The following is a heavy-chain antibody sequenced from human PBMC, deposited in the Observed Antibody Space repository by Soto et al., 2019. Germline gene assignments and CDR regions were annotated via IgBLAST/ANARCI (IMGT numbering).Heavy chain of an antibody. J-gene: IGHJ2*01. CDR3: ARDHGVGAIYWYFDL. CDR2: ISPSGSTI. CDR1: GFTFSDYY. V-gene: IGHV3-11*01. Sequence: QVQLVESGGGLVKPGESLRLSCAASGFTFSDYYMSWIRQTPGKGLEWVSYISPSGSTIYYADSVKGRFTISRDNAKNSLSLQMNSLRAEDTAMYYCARDHGVGAIYWYFDLWGRGTLVTVSS. D-gene: IGHD1-26*01.